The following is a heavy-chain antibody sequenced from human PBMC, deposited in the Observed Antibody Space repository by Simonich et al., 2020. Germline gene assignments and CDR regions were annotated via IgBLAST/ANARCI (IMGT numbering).Heavy chain of an antibody. V-gene: IGHV1-2*02. CDR1: GYTLTVYK. J-gene: IGHJ1*01. Sequence: QVQLVQSGAEVKKPGASVKVSCKASGYTLTVYKMTWVRQAPGQGLEWMEWTTPNSVDTNYAQKFQGRVTMTRNTSISTAYMELSRLRSDDTAVYYCARSHIAAAGTGYFQHWGQGTLVTVSS. CDR2: TTPNSVDT. D-gene: IGHD6-13*01. CDR3: ARSHIAAAGTGYFQH.